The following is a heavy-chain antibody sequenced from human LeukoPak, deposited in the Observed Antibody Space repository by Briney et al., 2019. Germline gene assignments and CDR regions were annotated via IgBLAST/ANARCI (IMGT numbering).Heavy chain of an antibody. CDR1: GFAFTTFA. V-gene: IGHV3-23*01. J-gene: IGHJ3*02. CDR3: ARDPDYYDSSGYKTFGAFDI. D-gene: IGHD3-22*01. Sequence: GGCLSPSSAVSGFAFTTFAISWVSHAPGGGLGWVSGISGIVGSTYYADSVKGRLTISRDNSNITLYLQMNSLRAEDTAVYYCARDPDYYDSSGYKTFGAFDIWGQGTMVTVSS. CDR2: ISGIVGST.